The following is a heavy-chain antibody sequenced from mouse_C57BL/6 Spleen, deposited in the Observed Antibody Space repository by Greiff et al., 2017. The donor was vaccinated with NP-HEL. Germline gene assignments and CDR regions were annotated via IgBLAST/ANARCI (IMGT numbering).Heavy chain of an antibody. V-gene: IGHV1-50*01. CDR1: GYTFTSYW. CDR2: IDPSDSYT. Sequence: QVQLQQPGAELVKPGASVKLSCTASGYTFTSYWMQWVKQRPGQGLEWIGEIDPSDSYTNYNQKFKGKATLTVDTSSSTAYMQLSILTSEDSAVYYCAKSDYYGSSYSYWGQGTTLTVSS. J-gene: IGHJ2*01. CDR3: AKSDYYGSSYSY. D-gene: IGHD1-1*01.